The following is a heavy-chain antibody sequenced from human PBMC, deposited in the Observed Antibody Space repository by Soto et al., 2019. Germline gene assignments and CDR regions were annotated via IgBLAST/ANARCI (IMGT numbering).Heavy chain of an antibody. CDR2: IKQDGSEK. V-gene: IGHV3-7*05. CDR3: AREKRGGYYGSGSYYNRRVYYYYGMDV. CDR1: GFTFSSYW. D-gene: IGHD3-10*01. J-gene: IGHJ6*02. Sequence: GGSLRLSCAASGFTFSSYWMSWVRQAPGKGLEWVANIKQDGSEKYYVDSVKGRFTISRDNAKNSLYLQMNSLRAEDTAVYYCAREKRGGYYGSGSYYNRRVYYYYGMDVWGQGPRSPSP.